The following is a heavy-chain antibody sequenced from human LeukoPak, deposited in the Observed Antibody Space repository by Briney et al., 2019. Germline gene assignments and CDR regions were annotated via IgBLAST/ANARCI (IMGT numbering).Heavy chain of an antibody. V-gene: IGHV3-74*01. CDR3: ARDGVSTVDFDY. Sequence: GGSLRLSCAASGCTFSTYWMHWVRHAPGKGPGWVSRINYDGTDTVYTDSVKGRFTISRDNAKNTLYLQMNSLRAEDTAVYYCARDGVSTVDFDYWGQGTLVTVSS. D-gene: IGHD1-14*01. CDR2: INYDGTDT. CDR1: GCTFSTYW. J-gene: IGHJ4*02.